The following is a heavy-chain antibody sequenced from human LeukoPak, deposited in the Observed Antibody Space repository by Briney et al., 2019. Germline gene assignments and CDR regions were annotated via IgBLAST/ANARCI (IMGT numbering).Heavy chain of an antibody. CDR2: ISDRGDNK. D-gene: IGHD6-19*01. Sequence: GGSLRLSCAASGFTISSHAMSWVRQAPGKGLEWVSAISDRGDNKQYTDSVKGRLTISRDNSKNTLYLQMNSLRADDTAVYYCAKSSRYGTGWYGRIDYWGQGTLVTVS. V-gene: IGHV3-23*01. CDR3: AKSSRYGTGWYGRIDY. CDR1: GFTISSHA. J-gene: IGHJ4*02.